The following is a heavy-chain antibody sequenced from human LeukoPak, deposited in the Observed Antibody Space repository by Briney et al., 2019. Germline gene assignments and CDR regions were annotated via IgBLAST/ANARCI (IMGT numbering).Heavy chain of an antibody. J-gene: IGHJ4*02. D-gene: IGHD3-9*01. CDR1: GGSISSYY. CDR3: ARSLTGYYNLDY. Sequence: SETLSLTCTVSGGSISSYYWSWIRQPPGKGLEWIGYIYYSGSTNYNPSLKSRVTISVDTSKDQFSLKLSSVTAADTAVYYCARSLTGYYNLDYWGQGTLVTVSS. V-gene: IGHV4-59*01. CDR2: IYYSGST.